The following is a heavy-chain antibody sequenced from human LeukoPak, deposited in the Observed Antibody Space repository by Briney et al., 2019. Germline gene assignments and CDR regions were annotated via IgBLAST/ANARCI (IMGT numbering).Heavy chain of an antibody. J-gene: IGHJ4*02. CDR2: IDWNSHTI. Sequence: PGGSLTLSCAVSGFTFNDYAMHWVRQAPGKGLEWVSDIDWNSHTIGYEDSVKRRITISRDNARTSLSLRMNSLRAEDTPFYYCAKDRDSSWFAPYCDYWGQGILVSVSS. V-gene: IGHV3-9*01. D-gene: IGHD3-22*01. CDR1: GFTFNDYA. CDR3: AKDRDSSWFAPYCDY.